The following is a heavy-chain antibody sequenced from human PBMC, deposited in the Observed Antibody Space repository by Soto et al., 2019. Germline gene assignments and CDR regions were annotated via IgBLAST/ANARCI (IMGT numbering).Heavy chain of an antibody. CDR3: ARDNYDSSGYYHGSFDY. D-gene: IGHD3-22*01. CDR1: GGSISSGGYY. V-gene: IGHV4-31*03. Sequence: TLSLTFTVSGGSISSGGYYGSWIRQHPGKGLEWIGYIYYSGSTYYNPSLKSRVTISVDTSKNQFSLKLSSVTAADTAVYYCARDNYDSSGYYHGSFDYWGQGTLVTVPS. CDR2: IYYSGST. J-gene: IGHJ4*02.